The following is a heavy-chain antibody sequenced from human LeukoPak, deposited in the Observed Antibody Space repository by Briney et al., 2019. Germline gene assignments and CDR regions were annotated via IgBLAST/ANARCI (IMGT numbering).Heavy chain of an antibody. J-gene: IGHJ4*02. Sequence: GRPLRLSCAASGFTFSSYGMHWVRQAPGKGLEWVAVISYDGSNKYYADSVKGRFTISRDNSKNTLYLQMNSLRAEDTAVYYCAKDLSGSGSHWGQGTLVTVSS. D-gene: IGHD3-10*01. CDR3: AKDLSGSGSH. CDR2: ISYDGSNK. V-gene: IGHV3-30*18. CDR1: GFTFSSYG.